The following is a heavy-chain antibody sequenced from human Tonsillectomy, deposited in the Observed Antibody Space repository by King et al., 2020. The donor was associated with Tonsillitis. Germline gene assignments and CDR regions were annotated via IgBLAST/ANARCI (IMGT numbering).Heavy chain of an antibody. Sequence: VQLVESGGGLVQPGGSLRLSCAASGFIFSRFWMTWVRQAPGKGLEWVANIKQDGGGKYYVDSVKGRFTISRDNAKNSRYLQMNSLRAEDTAVYYCARGGLLKDYFDYWGQGTLVTVSS. J-gene: IGHJ4*02. CDR2: IKQDGGGK. D-gene: IGHD2-21*01. V-gene: IGHV3-7*01. CDR3: ARGGLLKDYFDY. CDR1: GFIFSRFW.